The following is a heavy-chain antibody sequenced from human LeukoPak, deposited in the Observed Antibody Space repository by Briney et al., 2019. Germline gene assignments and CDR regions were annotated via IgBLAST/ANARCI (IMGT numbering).Heavy chain of an antibody. CDR3: ARDLIYAGYQLDYGMDV. Sequence: AASVKVSCKASGYTFTGYYMHWVRQAPGQGLEWMGRINPNSGGTNYALKFQGRVTMTRDTSISTAYMELSRLRSDDTAVYYCARDLIYAGYQLDYGMDVWGQGTTVTVSS. CDR1: GYTFTGYY. V-gene: IGHV1-2*06. D-gene: IGHD2-2*01. J-gene: IGHJ6*02. CDR2: INPNSGGT.